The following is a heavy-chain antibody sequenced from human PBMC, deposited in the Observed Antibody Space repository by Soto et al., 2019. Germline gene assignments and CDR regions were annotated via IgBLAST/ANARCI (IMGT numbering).Heavy chain of an antibody. CDR1: GFTFSSYA. V-gene: IGHV3-30-3*01. Sequence: QVQLVESGGGVVQPGRSLRLSCAASGFTFSSYAMHWVRQAPGKGLEWVAVISYDGSNKYYADSVKGRFTISRDNSKNTLYLQMNSLRAADTAVYYCASLGGGYSSGWYYWGQGTLGTVSS. D-gene: IGHD6-19*01. CDR2: ISYDGSNK. J-gene: IGHJ4*02. CDR3: ASLGGGYSSGWYY.